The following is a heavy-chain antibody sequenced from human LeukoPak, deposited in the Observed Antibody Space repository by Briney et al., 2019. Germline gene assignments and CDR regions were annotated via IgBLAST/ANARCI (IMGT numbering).Heavy chain of an antibody. Sequence: KSSQTLSLTCTVSGGSISSGSYYWSWIRQPAGKGLEWIGRIYTSGSTNYNPSLKSRCTISVDTSKNQFSLKLSSVTAADTAVYYCARDHDYGDYYEYWGQGTLVTVSS. CDR3: ARDHDYGDYYEY. J-gene: IGHJ4*02. D-gene: IGHD4-17*01. V-gene: IGHV4-61*02. CDR1: GGSISSGSYY. CDR2: IYTSGST.